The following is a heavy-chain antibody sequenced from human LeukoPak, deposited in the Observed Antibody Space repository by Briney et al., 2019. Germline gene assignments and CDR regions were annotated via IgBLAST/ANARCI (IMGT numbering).Heavy chain of an antibody. CDR3: GNTVRQVSGSYGMDV. Sequence: GGSLRLSCAASGFTFSSYAMSWVRQAPGKGLEWVSAIGASGDTTYYTDPVKGRFTISRDNSKNTLYLQMNSLRAEDTAVYYCGNTVRQVSGSYGMDVWGQGTTVTVSS. CDR1: GFTFSSYA. CDR2: IGASGDTT. J-gene: IGHJ6*02. D-gene: IGHD3-10*02. V-gene: IGHV3-23*01.